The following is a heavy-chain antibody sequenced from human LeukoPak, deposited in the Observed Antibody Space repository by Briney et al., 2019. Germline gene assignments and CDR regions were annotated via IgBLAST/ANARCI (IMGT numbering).Heavy chain of an antibody. CDR2: IYYSGSA. D-gene: IGHD1-26*01. Sequence: SETLSLTCSVSGGSISTYYWSWVRQPPGKGLEWIGYIYYSGSANYNPSLKGRVTISMDTSKNQFSLKLNSVTAADSAVYYCARSNSDSYSLSTLDIWGQGTMVTVSS. CDR3: ARSNSDSYSLSTLDI. CDR1: GGSISTYY. V-gene: IGHV4-59*12. J-gene: IGHJ3*02.